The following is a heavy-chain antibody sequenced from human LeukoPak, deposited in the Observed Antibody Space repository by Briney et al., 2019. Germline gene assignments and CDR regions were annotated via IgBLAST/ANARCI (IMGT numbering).Heavy chain of an antibody. CDR3: ARCFSTRGAMLYYYYGMDV. CDR2: INPNSGGT. D-gene: IGHD2-2*01. CDR1: GYTFTGYY. J-gene: IGHJ6*02. V-gene: IGHV1-2*02. Sequence: ASVKVSCKASGYTFTGYYMHWVRQAPGQGLEWMGWINPNSGGTNYAQKFQGRVTMTRDTSISTAYMELSRLRSDDTAVYYCARCFSTRGAMLYYYYGMDVWGQGTTVTVSS.